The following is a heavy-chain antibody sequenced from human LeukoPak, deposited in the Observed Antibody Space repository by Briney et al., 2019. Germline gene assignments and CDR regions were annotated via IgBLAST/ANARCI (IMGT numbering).Heavy chain of an antibody. D-gene: IGHD2-21*02. CDR2: ISSSSSYI. Sequence: GGSLRLSCAASGFTFSSYSMNWVRQAPGKGLEWVSSISSSSSYIYYADSVKGRFTISRDNAKNSLYLQMNSLRAEDTAVYYCARDTVVVTALDYWGQGTLVTVSS. CDR3: ARDTVVVTALDY. CDR1: GFTFSSYS. V-gene: IGHV3-21*01. J-gene: IGHJ4*02.